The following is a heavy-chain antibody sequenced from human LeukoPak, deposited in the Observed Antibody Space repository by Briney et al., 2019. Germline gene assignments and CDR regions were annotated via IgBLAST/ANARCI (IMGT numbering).Heavy chain of an antibody. CDR2: TCYKSKWSN. J-gene: IGHJ4*02. Sequence: SQTLSLTCAISGDSVSSNSVAWNWVRQSPSRGLEWLGRTCYKSKWSNDYAVFVKSRITINPDTSKNQFSLQLNSVTPEDTAVYYCARYTSSWFFDSWGLGTLVTVSS. CDR3: ARYTSSWFFDS. V-gene: IGHV6-1*01. CDR1: GDSVSSNSVA. D-gene: IGHD6-13*01.